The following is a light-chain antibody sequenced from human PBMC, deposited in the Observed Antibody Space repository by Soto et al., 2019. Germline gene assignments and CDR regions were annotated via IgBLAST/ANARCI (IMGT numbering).Light chain of an antibody. J-gene: IGLJ2*01. CDR1: SSDVGGYNY. CDR3: TSYTTSGTTYVV. CDR2: EVN. Sequence: QSVLTQPASVSGSPGQSITISCTGTSSDVGGYNYVYWYQQHPGKAPKLMIFEVNTRPSGVSNRFSGSKSGNTASLTISGLQTEDEADYYCTSYTTSGTTYVVFGGGTKLTVL. V-gene: IGLV2-14*01.